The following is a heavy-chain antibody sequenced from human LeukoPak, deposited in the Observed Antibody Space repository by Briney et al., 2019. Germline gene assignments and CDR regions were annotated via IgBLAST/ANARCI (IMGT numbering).Heavy chain of an antibody. V-gene: IGHV4-59*01. CDR1: GGSISSYY. J-gene: IGHJ5*02. Sequence: SETLSLTCTVYGGSISSYYWSWIRQPPGKGLEWMGYIYYSGSTNYNPSLKSRVTISVDTSKNQFSLKLSSVTPADTAVYYCARGGYYGSGNDFRFDPWGQGTLVTVSS. CDR3: ARGGYYGSGNDFRFDP. D-gene: IGHD3-10*01. CDR2: IYYSGST.